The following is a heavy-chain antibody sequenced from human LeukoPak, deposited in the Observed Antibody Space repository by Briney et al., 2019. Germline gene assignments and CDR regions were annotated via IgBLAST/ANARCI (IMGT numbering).Heavy chain of an antibody. CDR3: ARDRHCVNGVCHSPPGMDV. CDR1: GFILNDYG. J-gene: IGHJ6*02. V-gene: IGHV3-33*01. D-gene: IGHD2-8*01. Sequence: GRSLRLSCAASGFILNDYGMHWVRQAPGKGLEWVADIWFDKNQHFADSVKGRFAISRDNSKNTVYLQINSLRAEDTAVYYCARDRHCVNGVCHSPPGMDVWGQGATVTVSS. CDR2: IWFDKNQ.